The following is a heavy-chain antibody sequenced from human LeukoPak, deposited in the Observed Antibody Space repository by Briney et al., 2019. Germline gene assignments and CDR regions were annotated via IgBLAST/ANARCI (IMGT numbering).Heavy chain of an antibody. Sequence: EASVKVSCKASGYTFTGYYMHWVRQAPGQGLEWMGWINPNSAGTNYAQKFQGRVTMHRDPSISTAYMELSRLRSEDTAVFYCARDFRCSGGSCGLDYRGQGTLVTVCS. CDR2: INPNSAGT. V-gene: IGHV1-2*02. J-gene: IGHJ4*02. D-gene: IGHD2-15*01. CDR1: GYTFTGYY. CDR3: ARDFRCSGGSCGLDY.